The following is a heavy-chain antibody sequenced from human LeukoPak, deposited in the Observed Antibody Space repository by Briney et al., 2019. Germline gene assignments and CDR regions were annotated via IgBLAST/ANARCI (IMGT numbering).Heavy chain of an antibody. CDR2: ISTGTYI. CDR3: AKKRGSVYYFYMDV. D-gene: IGHD3-10*01. V-gene: IGHV3-48*03. J-gene: IGHJ6*03. CDR1: GFTFSRFE. Sequence: GGSLRLSCVASGFTFSRFELNWVRQAPGKGLEWVSHISTGTYIAYADSVKGRFTISRDNARNSLYLQMNSLRAEDTALYYCAKKRGSVYYFYMDVWGKGTTVTISS.